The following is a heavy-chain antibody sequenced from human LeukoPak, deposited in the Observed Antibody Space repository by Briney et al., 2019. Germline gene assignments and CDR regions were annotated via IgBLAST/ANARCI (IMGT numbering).Heavy chain of an antibody. CDR2: IYYSGST. CDR3: ARLYYYYYYMDV. Sequence: ESLRLSCATSGFTLSGYSMNWVRQAPGKGLEWIGNIYYSGSTYYNPSLKSRVTVSVDTSKNQFSLKLSSVTAADTAVYYCARLYYYYYYMDVWGKGTTVTVSS. V-gene: IGHV4-38-2*01. CDR1: GFTLSGYS. J-gene: IGHJ6*03.